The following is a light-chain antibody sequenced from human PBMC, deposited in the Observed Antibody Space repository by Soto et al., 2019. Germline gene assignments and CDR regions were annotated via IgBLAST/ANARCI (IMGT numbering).Light chain of an antibody. CDR1: QRVSTY. CDR2: GAS. J-gene: IGKJ1*01. CDR3: QQYSSWPRT. Sequence: EIVMTQSPATLSVSPGERATLSCRASQRVSTYLAWFQQKPGQAPRLLIYGASTRATGIPARFTGSGSGTEFTLTISSLQSEDFAVYYCQQYSSWPRTFGQGTKVEV. V-gene: IGKV3-15*01.